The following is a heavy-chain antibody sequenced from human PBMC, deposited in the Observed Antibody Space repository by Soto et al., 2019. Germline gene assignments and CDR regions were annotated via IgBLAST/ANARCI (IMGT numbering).Heavy chain of an antibody. V-gene: IGHV1-8*01. CDR2: LNPNDGKT. D-gene: IGHD4-17*01. CDR1: GYTFTSYG. CDR3: ATGYGDHDYYYYYYYMDV. Sequence: ASVKVSCKVSGYTFTSYGSNGGGQATGQGLEWMGGLNPNDGKTGYAQKFQGRVTMTRNTSTDTAYMELSSLRSEDTAVYYCATGYGDHDYYYYYYYMDVWGKGTTVTVSS. J-gene: IGHJ6*03.